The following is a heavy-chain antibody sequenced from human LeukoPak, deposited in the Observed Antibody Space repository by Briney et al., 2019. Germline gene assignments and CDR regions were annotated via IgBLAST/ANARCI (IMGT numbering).Heavy chain of an antibody. Sequence: SVKVSCKASGGTFSSYAISWVRQAPGQGLEWMGRIIPILGIANYAQKFQGRVTITADKSTSTAYMELSSLRSEDTAVYYCARGMQYEQQLVLFDYWGQGTLVTVSS. V-gene: IGHV1-69*04. CDR1: GGTFSSYA. CDR3: ARGMQYEQQLVLFDY. CDR2: IIPILGIA. J-gene: IGHJ4*02. D-gene: IGHD6-13*01.